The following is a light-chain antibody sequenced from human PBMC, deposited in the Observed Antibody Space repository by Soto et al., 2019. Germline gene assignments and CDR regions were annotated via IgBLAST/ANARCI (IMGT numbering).Light chain of an antibody. CDR2: EVS. CDR3: SSYTSSSTL. J-gene: IGLJ1*01. Sequence: QSALTQPASVSGSPGQSITISCTGTSSDVGGYNYVSWYQQHPGKPPKLMIYEVSNRPSGVSSRFSGSKSGNTASLTISGLQAEDEADYYCSSYTSSSTLFGTGTKLTVL. V-gene: IGLV2-14*01. CDR1: SSDVGGYNY.